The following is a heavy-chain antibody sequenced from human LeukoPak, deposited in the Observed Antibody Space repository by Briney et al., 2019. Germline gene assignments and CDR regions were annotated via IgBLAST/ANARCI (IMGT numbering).Heavy chain of an antibody. J-gene: IGHJ4*02. Sequence: PGGSLRLSCAASGFTFSSYSMNWVRQAPGKGLEWVSYISSSSSTIYYADSVKGRSTISRDYSKNTLYLQMNSLRVEDTAVYYCARGPTYYDFWSGYYRTLSFDYWGQGTLVTVSS. CDR2: ISSSSSTI. CDR1: GFTFSSYS. D-gene: IGHD3-3*01. CDR3: ARGPTYYDFWSGYYRTLSFDY. V-gene: IGHV3-48*01.